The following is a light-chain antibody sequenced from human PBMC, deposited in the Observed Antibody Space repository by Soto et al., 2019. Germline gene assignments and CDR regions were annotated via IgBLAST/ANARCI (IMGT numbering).Light chain of an antibody. V-gene: IGLV2-8*01. CDR1: ISDVGAYNY. J-gene: IGLJ2*01. Sequence: QSALTQPPSASGSPGQSVTISCTGTISDVGAYNYVSWYQQHPGKAPKLVTYEVSKRPSGVPDRFSGSKSGNTASLTVSGLQAEDEADYYCSSYAGSNNVVFGGGTKLTVL. CDR3: SSYAGSNNVV. CDR2: EVS.